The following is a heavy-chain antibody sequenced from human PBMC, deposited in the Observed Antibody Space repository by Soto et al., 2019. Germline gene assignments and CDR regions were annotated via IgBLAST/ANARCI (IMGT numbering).Heavy chain of an antibody. CDR1: GFTFSSDW. J-gene: IGHJ4*02. D-gene: IGHD6-19*01. V-gene: IGHV3-7*02. CDR2: IKQDGTEK. CDR3: AGGTGWFIVD. Sequence: EVQLVESGGGLVKPGGSLRLSCAASGFTFSSDWMNWVRQAPGKGLEWVANIKQDGTEKHYVDSVKDRFIISRDNAKSSLHLQLNSLRADDTAVYYCAGGTGWFIVDWGQGTLVTVSS.